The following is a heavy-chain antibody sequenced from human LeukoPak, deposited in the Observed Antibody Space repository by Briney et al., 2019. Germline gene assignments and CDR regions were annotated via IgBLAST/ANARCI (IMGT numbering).Heavy chain of an antibody. J-gene: IGHJ6*03. V-gene: IGHV3-33*01. D-gene: IGHD3-3*01. CDR2: IWYDGSNK. CDR1: GFTFSSYG. CDR3: ARTYYDFWSGGRGDYYMDV. Sequence: RGSLRLSCAASGFTFSSYGMHWVRQAPGKGLEWVAVIWYDGSNKYHADSVKGRFTISRDNSKNTLYLQMNSLRAEDTAVYYCARTYYDFWSGGRGDYYMDVWGKGTTVTVSS.